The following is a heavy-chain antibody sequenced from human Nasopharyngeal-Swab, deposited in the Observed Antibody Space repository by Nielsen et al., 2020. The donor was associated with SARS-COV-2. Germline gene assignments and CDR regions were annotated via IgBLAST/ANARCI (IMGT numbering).Heavy chain of an antibody. D-gene: IGHD3-10*01. V-gene: IGHV1-3*01. CDR1: GYTFTSYA. J-gene: IGHJ4*02. CDR2: INAGNGNT. CDR3: ARVASYGSGKGTVDY. Sequence: ASVKVSCKASGYTFTSYAMRWVRQAPGQRLEWMGWINAGNGNTKYSQKFQGRVTITRDTSASTAYMELSSLRSEDTAVYYCARVASYGSGKGTVDYWGQGTLVTVSS.